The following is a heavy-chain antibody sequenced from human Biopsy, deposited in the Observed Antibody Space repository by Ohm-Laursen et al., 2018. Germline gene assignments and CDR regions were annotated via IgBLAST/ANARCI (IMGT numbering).Heavy chain of an antibody. J-gene: IGHJ4*02. Sequence: SETLSLTCTVSGDSVSSGSFFWTWIRKPPGQGLEYIGNIYDRGCTANYNPSLESRVNMSVDMPKHQFSLKLSSVTAADTAIYYCARGMRSSGWPYFDSWGQGTLVTVSS. CDR3: ARGMRSSGWPYFDS. CDR1: GDSVSSGSFF. CDR2: IYDRGCT. V-gene: IGHV4-61*01. D-gene: IGHD6-19*01.